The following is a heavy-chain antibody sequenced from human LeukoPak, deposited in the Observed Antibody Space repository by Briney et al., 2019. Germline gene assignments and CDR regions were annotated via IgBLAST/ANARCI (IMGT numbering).Heavy chain of an antibody. CDR3: ARGRKVRGARPYYFDY. CDR2: INHSGST. J-gene: IGHJ4*02. V-gene: IGHV4-34*01. D-gene: IGHD3-10*01. Sequence: SETLSLTCAVYGGSFSGYYWSWIRQPPGEGLEWIGEINHSGSTNYNPSLKSRVTISVDTSKNQFSLKLSSVTAADTAVYYCARGRKVRGARPYYFDYWGQGTLVTVSS. CDR1: GGSFSGYY.